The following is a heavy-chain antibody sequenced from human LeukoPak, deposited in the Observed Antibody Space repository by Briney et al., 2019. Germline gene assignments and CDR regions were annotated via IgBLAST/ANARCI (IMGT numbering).Heavy chain of an antibody. D-gene: IGHD2-15*01. Sequence: SETLSLTCTVSGGSISSYYWSWIQQPPGKGLEWIGYIYYSGSTNYNPSLKSRVTISVDTSKNQFSLKLSSVTAADTAVYYCARWATSLNCSGGSCLDYWGQGTLVTVSS. CDR3: ARWATSLNCSGGSCLDY. CDR2: IYYSGST. V-gene: IGHV4-59*01. CDR1: GGSISSYY. J-gene: IGHJ4*02.